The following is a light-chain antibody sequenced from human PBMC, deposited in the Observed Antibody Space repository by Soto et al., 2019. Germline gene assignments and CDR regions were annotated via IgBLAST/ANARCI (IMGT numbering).Light chain of an antibody. CDR3: QSYGDSLFT. CDR1: GNVSRSL. V-gene: IGKV3-20*01. J-gene: IGKJ3*01. Sequence: EIVLTQSPGTLSFSPGERSTLACRSSGNVSRSLLAWYQQKPGQAPRPLISGASSRASGIPDRFSGSGSGTDLTLTISRLEPEDFAVYYCQSYGDSLFTFGPGTKVDIK. CDR2: GAS.